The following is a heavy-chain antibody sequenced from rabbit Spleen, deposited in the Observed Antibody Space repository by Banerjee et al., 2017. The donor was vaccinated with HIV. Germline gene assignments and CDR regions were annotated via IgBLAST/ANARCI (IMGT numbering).Heavy chain of an antibody. CDR1: GIDFSSGYY. CDR2: IGTGSGST. V-gene: IGHV1S40*01. D-gene: IGHD5-1*01. J-gene: IGHJ4*01. Sequence: QSLEESGGDLVKPGASLTLTCTASGIDFSSGYYTCWVRQAPGKGLEWIGCIGTGSGSTYYASWAKGRFTISKTSSTTVTLQLNSLTAADTATYFCARRGDYSGSYRSTDFNLWGPGTLVTVS. CDR3: ARRGDYSGSYRSTDFNL.